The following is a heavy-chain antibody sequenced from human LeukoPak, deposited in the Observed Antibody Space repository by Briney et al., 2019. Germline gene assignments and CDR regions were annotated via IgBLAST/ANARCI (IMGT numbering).Heavy chain of an antibody. CDR1: GGSISSYY. CDR2: IYSSGST. V-gene: IGHV4-59*01. D-gene: IGHD2-8*01. CDR3: ARAPNGFGAFDI. Sequence: KPSETLSLTCTVSGGSISSYYWSWIRQPPGKGLEWIGYIYSSGSTDYNPSLKSRVTISVDTSKNQFSLKMSSVTAADTAVYYCARAPNGFGAFDIWGPGTMVTVSS. J-gene: IGHJ3*02.